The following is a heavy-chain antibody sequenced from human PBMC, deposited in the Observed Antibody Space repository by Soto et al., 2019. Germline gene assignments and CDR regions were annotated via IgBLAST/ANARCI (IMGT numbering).Heavy chain of an antibody. CDR3: GGSSSSPYNWFDP. CDR2: IYHSGSI. CDR1: GGSISSGGYS. J-gene: IGHJ5*02. D-gene: IGHD6-6*01. Sequence: SETLSLTCAVSGGSISSGGYSWSWIRQPPGKGLEWIGYIYHSGSIYYNPSLKSRVTISVDRSKNQFSLKLSSVTAADTAVYYCGGSSSSPYNWFDPWGQGTLVTVSS. V-gene: IGHV4-30-2*02.